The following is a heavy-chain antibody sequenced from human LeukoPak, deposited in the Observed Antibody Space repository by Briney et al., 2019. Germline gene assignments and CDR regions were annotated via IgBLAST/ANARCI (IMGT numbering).Heavy chain of an antibody. Sequence: EASVKVSCKVSGYTLTELSMHWVRQAPGKGLEWMGGFDPEDGVTISAQKFQGKGTMTEDTSTDTAYMELSSLRSEDTAVYYCATARPWVAATPVGNWFDPWGQGTLVTVSS. V-gene: IGHV1-24*01. CDR2: FDPEDGVT. CDR3: ATARPWVAATPVGNWFDP. J-gene: IGHJ5*02. CDR1: GYTLTELS. D-gene: IGHD2-15*01.